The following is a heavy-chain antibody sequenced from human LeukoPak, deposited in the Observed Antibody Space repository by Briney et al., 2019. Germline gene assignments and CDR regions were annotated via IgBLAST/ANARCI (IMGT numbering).Heavy chain of an antibody. V-gene: IGHV1-8*01. D-gene: IGHD2-2*01. J-gene: IGHJ4*02. Sequence: ASVKVSCKASGYTFTSYDINWVRQATGQGLEWMGWMNPNSGNTGYAQKFQGRVTMTRDTSTSTVYMELSSLRSEDTAVYYCAREKDGKYQPFFDYWGQGTLVTVSS. CDR1: GYTFTSYD. CDR2: MNPNSGNT. CDR3: AREKDGKYQPFFDY.